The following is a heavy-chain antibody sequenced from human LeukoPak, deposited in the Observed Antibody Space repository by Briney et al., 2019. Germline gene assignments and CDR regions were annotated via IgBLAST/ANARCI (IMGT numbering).Heavy chain of an antibody. D-gene: IGHD6-13*01. J-gene: IGHJ3*02. V-gene: IGHV3-73*01. CDR2: IRSKANSYAT. CDR3: TRPYSSSWFDAFDI. Sequence: GGSLRLSCAASGFSVSDYAMHWVRQASGKGLEWVGRIRSKANSYATAYAASVKGRFTISRDDSKNTAYLQMNSLKTEDTAVYYCTRPYSSSWFDAFDIWGQGTMVTVSS. CDR1: GFSVSDYA.